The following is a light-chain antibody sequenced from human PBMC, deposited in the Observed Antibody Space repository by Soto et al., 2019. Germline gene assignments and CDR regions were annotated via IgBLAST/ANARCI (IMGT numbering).Light chain of an antibody. V-gene: IGKV3-15*01. CDR1: QSVSSN. J-gene: IGKJ5*01. CDR2: GAS. CDR3: QQYNNWPPIT. Sequence: EIVMTQSPATLSVSPGERATLSCRGSQSVSSNLAWYQQKPVQAXRLLVYGASTRATGIPARFSGSGSGTEFTLTISSLQSEDFAVYYCQQYNNWPPITFGQGTRLEIK.